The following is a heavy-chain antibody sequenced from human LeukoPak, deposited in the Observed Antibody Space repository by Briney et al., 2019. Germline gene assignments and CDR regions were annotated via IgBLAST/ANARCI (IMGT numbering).Heavy chain of an antibody. V-gene: IGHV4-39*01. CDR2: IYYNGGT. CDR1: GGSLSITSYY. CDR3: ARHGGSNWYVNWFDP. J-gene: IGHJ5*02. Sequence: PSETLSLTCTVSGGSLSITSYYWGWIRQPPGKGLEWIGSIYYNGGTLYDPSLKSRVMISLDTSKNQFSLKVNSVTAADTAVYYCARHGGSNWYVNWFDPWGQGILVTVSS. D-gene: IGHD6-13*01.